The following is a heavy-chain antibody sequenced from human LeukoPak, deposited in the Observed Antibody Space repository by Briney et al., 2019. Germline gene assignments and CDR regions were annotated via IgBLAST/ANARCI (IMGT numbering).Heavy chain of an antibody. CDR2: INHSGST. V-gene: IGHV4-34*01. CDR1: GRSFSGYY. Sequence: SETLSLTCAVYGRSFSGYYWSWIRQPPGKGLEWIGEINHSGSTNYNPSLNSRVTISVDTSKNQFSLKLSSVTAADTAVYYCARRFSVGATGIHYWGQGTLVTVSS. J-gene: IGHJ4*02. CDR3: ARRFSVGATGIHY. D-gene: IGHD1-26*01.